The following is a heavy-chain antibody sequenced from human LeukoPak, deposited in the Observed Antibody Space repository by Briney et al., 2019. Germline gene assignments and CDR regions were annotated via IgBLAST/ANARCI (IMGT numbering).Heavy chain of an antibody. CDR2: ISGSGGST. CDR3: AKEQIRFLEWLSEFDY. D-gene: IGHD3-3*01. CDR1: GFTFSSYA. Sequence: GGSLRLSCAASGFTFSSYAMSWVRQAPGKGLEWVSAISGSGGSTYYADSVKGRFTISRDNSKNTLYLQMNSLRAEDTAVYYCAKEQIRFLEWLSEFDYWGQGTLVTVSS. J-gene: IGHJ4*02. V-gene: IGHV3-23*01.